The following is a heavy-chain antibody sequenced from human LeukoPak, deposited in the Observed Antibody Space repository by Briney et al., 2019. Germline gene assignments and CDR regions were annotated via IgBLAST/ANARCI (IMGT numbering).Heavy chain of an antibody. CDR3: AKGLSSYGDYAGY. CDR2: ISYDGSNK. V-gene: IGHV3-30*18. Sequence: GGSLRLSCAASGFTFSSYGMHWVRQAPGKGLEWVAVISYDGSNKYYADSVKGRFTISRDNSKNTLYLQMNSLRAEDTAVYCCAKGLSSYGDYAGYWGQGTLVTVSS. CDR1: GFTFSSYG. D-gene: IGHD4-17*01. J-gene: IGHJ4*02.